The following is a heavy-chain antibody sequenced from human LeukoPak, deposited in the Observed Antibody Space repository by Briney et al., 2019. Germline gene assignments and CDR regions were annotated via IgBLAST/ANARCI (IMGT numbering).Heavy chain of an antibody. J-gene: IGHJ4*02. V-gene: IGHV3-23*01. CDR2: IPGSGGAT. D-gene: IGHD3-9*01. CDR3: AKGDVLTDYSGSCFDY. CDR1: GFTFSSYA. Sequence: GGSLRLSCEASGFTFSSYAIRWVRQAPGTGLEWVSSIPGSGGATYYADSVRGRFSISRDSSKNTVYLQMNSLRAEDTAVYYCAKGDVLTDYSGSCFDYWGQGTLVTVSS.